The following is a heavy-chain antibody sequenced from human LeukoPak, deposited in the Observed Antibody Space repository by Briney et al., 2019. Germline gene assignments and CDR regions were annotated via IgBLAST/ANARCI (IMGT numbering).Heavy chain of an antibody. J-gene: IGHJ1*01. CDR2: IKQDGSEE. Sequence: GGSLRLSCVASEFRLGRDWISWVRQAPGKGLEWVACIKQDGSEEYYVGSVRGRFTVSVDNGKNPLYLQMNSLRAEDTARYYCATLDSTKSVFWGRGTAVTVSS. D-gene: IGHD2-2*01. CDR1: EFRLGRDW. CDR3: ATLDSTKSVF. V-gene: IGHV3-7*01.